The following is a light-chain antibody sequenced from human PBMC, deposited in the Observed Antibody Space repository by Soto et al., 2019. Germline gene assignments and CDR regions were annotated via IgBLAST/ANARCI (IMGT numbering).Light chain of an antibody. CDR1: QSVSSSY. CDR3: QQYNNWPWT. CDR2: GAS. Sequence: DIVLTQSPGTLSLSPGERATLSCRASQSVSSSYLAWYQQKPGQAPRRLIYGASSRATGIPDRFSGSGSGTDFTLTISSLQSEDFAVYYCQQYNNWPWTFGQGTRVDIK. J-gene: IGKJ1*01. V-gene: IGKV3-20*01.